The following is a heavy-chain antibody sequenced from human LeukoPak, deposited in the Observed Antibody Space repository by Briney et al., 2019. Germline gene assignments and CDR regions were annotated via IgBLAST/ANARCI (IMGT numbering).Heavy chain of an antibody. J-gene: IGHJ4*02. D-gene: IGHD5-18*01. CDR2: ISSNGGST. CDR1: GFTFSSYA. V-gene: IGHV3-64*01. Sequence: PGGSLRLSCAASGFTFSSYAMHWVRQAPGKGLEYVSAISSNGGSTFYANSAKGRFTISRDNSKNTLYLQMGSLRAEDMAVYYCASSGYSYGWYYFDYWGQGTLVTVSS. CDR3: ASSGYSYGWYYFDY.